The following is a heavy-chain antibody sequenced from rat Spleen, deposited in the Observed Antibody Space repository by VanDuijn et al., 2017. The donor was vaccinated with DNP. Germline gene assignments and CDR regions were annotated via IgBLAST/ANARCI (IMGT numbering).Heavy chain of an antibody. CDR1: GYSITSHY. J-gene: IGHJ2*01. CDR2: ISYIGNT. V-gene: IGHV3-1*01. D-gene: IGHD1-7*01. Sequence: EVQLQESGSGLVKPSQSLSLTCSVTGYSITSHYWGWIRKFPGNKMEYIGHISYIGNTNYNPSLKSRISITRDTSKNHFFLHLNSVTTEDTATYYCARWTRYFDYWGQGVMVTVSS. CDR3: ARWTRYFDY.